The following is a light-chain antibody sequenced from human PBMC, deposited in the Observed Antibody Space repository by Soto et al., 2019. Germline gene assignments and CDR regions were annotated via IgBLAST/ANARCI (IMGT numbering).Light chain of an antibody. CDR2: DVS. J-gene: IGLJ1*01. CDR3: FSFTTTSTHV. Sequence: QSVLTQPRSVSGSPGQSVTISCTGTSSDVGAYNYVSWYQQYPGKAPKLMIFDVSKRPSGVPDRFSGSRSGNTASLTISGLQVEDEAEYFCFSFTTTSTHVFGTGTKVTVL. V-gene: IGLV2-11*01. CDR1: SSDVGAYNY.